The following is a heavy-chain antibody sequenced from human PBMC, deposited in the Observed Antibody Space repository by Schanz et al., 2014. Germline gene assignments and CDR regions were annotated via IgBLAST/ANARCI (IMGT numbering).Heavy chain of an antibody. CDR2: ISGRDGST. CDR3: ARDRRNADLDY. D-gene: IGHD1-1*01. Sequence: EVKLLESGGTLVRPGGSLRLSCAASGFGFSSYSMNWVRQAPGKGLEWVSAISGRDGSTYYADSVKGRFTISRDNAKNSLYLEMNSLRAEDTALYYCARDRRNADLDYWGQGTLVTVSS. V-gene: IGHV3-48*01. J-gene: IGHJ4*02. CDR1: GFGFSSYS.